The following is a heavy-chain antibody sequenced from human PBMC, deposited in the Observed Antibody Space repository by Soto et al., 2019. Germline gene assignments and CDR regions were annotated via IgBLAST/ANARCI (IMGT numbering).Heavy chain of an antibody. Sequence: ASVKVSCKASGYTFTSYGISWVRQAPGQRLEWMGWISAYNGNTNYAQTLQGRATMTTDTSTSTAYMELRSLISDDTAVYYCAREHFRYEPGMTSFDYWGQGTLVTVSS. CDR1: GYTFTSYG. D-gene: IGHD1-20*01. CDR3: AREHFRYEPGMTSFDY. CDR2: ISAYNGNT. V-gene: IGHV1-18*01. J-gene: IGHJ4*02.